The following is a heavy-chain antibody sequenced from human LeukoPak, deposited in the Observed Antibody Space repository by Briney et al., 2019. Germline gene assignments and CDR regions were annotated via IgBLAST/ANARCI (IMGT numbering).Heavy chain of an antibody. CDR3: ARGYCSSTSCYNYFDY. CDR2: IKQDGSEK. Sequence: GGSLRLSCAASGFTLSSYWMSWVRQAPGKGLEWVANIKQDGSEKYYVDSVKGRFTISRDNAKNSLYLQMNSLRAEDTAVYYCARGYCSSTSCYNYFDYWGQGTLVTVSS. V-gene: IGHV3-7*01. J-gene: IGHJ4*02. CDR1: GFTLSSYW. D-gene: IGHD2-2*02.